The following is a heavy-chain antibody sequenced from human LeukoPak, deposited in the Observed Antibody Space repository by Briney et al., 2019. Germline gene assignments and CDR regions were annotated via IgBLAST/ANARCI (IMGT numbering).Heavy chain of an antibody. CDR3: ARSPALRYFDWFPTFDY. CDR2: IYYSGST. CDR1: GGSISSYY. J-gene: IGHJ4*02. D-gene: IGHD3-9*01. Sequence: SSETLSLTCTVSGGSISSYYWSWIRQPPGKGLEWIGYIYYSGSTNYNPSLKSRVTISVDTSKNQFSLKLSSVTAADTAVYYCARSPALRYFDWFPTFDYWGQGTLITVSS. V-gene: IGHV4-59*08.